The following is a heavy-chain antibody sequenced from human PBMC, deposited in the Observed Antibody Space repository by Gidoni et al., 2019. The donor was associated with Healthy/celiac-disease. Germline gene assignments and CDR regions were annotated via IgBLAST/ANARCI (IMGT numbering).Heavy chain of an antibody. D-gene: IGHD6-6*01. Sequence: QVQLVQSGAEVKKPGASVKVSCKASGYTFTSYAMHWVRQAPGQRLEWMGWINAGNGNTKYSQKFQGRVTITRDTSASTAYMELSSLRSEDTAVYYCARDFEGPHYSSSEVLGYWGQGTLVTVSS. J-gene: IGHJ4*02. V-gene: IGHV1-3*01. CDR1: GYTFTSYA. CDR3: ARDFEGPHYSSSEVLGY. CDR2: INAGNGNT.